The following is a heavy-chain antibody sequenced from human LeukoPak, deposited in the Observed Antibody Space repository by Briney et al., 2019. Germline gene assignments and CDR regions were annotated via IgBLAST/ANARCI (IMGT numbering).Heavy chain of an antibody. Sequence: SETLSLTCTVAGGSISSGDYYWSWIRQHPGKGLEWIGYIYYSGSTYYNPSLKSRVTISVDTSKNQFSLKLSSVTAADTAVYYCARENDSSGCDWGQGTLVTVSS. V-gene: IGHV4-31*03. J-gene: IGHJ4*02. CDR2: IYYSGST. CDR1: GGSISSGDYY. CDR3: ARENDSSGCD. D-gene: IGHD3-22*01.